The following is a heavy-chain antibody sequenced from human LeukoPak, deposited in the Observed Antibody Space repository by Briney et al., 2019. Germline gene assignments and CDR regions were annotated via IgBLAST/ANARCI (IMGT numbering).Heavy chain of an antibody. CDR1: GFTFSSHN. Sequence: GSLRLSCAASGFTFSSHNMNWVRQAPGKGLEWVSSISTSSSYIYYADSVKGRFTISRDNAKNSLYLQMNSLRAEDTAVYYCARSMSITMIVVVTYYYYMDVWGKGTTVTVSS. D-gene: IGHD3-22*01. CDR3: ARSMSITMIVVVTYYYYMDV. V-gene: IGHV3-21*01. J-gene: IGHJ6*03. CDR2: ISTSSSYI.